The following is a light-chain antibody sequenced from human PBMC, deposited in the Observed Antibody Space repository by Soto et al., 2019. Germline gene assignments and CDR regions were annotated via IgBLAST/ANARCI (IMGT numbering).Light chain of an antibody. Sequence: LPQPSSLDASPGQSITLTIPGTSSDDGGYNYVSWYQQHPGKAPKLMIYDVSDRPSGVSNRFSGSKSGNTASLTISGLQAEDQADYYCTSYMSSSDLYVFGTGTKVTVL. V-gene: IGLV2-14*01. CDR1: SSDDGGYNY. CDR2: DVS. J-gene: IGLJ1*01. CDR3: TSYMSSSDLYV.